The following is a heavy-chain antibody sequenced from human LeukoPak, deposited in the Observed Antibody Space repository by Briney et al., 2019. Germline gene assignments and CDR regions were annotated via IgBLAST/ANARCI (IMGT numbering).Heavy chain of an antibody. CDR3: ARVYSLMDRAEYYFDS. CDR2: IYSGGGT. CDR1: GFTFSSYA. V-gene: IGHV3-53*01. D-gene: IGHD2-21*01. Sequence: GGSLRLSCAASGFTFSSYAMHWVRQAPGKGLEWVSVIYSGGGTNSADSVKGRFTISRDNSKNTLYLQMNSLRAEDTAVYYCARVYSLMDRAEYYFDSWGQGTLVSVSS. J-gene: IGHJ4*02.